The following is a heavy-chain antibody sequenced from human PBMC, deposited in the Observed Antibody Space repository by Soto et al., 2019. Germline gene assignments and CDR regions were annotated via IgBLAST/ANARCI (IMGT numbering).Heavy chain of an antibody. D-gene: IGHD3-3*01. Sequence: ASVKVSCKXSGYTFTSYGISWVRQAPGQGLEWMGWISAYNGNTNYAQKLQGRVTMTTDTSTGTAYMELRSLRSDDTAVYYCARVLRFLEWLLSDYYYYGMDVWGQGTTVTVSS. V-gene: IGHV1-18*01. CDR1: GYTFTSYG. CDR3: ARVLRFLEWLLSDYYYYGMDV. J-gene: IGHJ6*02. CDR2: ISAYNGNT.